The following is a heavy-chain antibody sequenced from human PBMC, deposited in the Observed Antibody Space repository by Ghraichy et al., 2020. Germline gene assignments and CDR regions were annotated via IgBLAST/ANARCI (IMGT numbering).Heavy chain of an antibody. CDR2: IYRSGST. CDR1: GGSISSSNW. J-gene: IGHJ4*02. Sequence: SETLSLTCTISGGSISSSNWWSWVRQSPGKGLERIGEIYRSGSTNYNPSLESRVTISVDKPKNQFSLKLSSVTAADTAVYYCVRRGFCSSTSCYLDYWGQGTLVTVSS. CDR3: VRRGFCSSTSCYLDY. V-gene: IGHV4-4*02. D-gene: IGHD2-2*01.